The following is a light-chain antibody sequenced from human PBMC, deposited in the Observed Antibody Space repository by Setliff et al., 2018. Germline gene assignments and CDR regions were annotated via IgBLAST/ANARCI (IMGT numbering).Light chain of an antibody. V-gene: IGLV2-14*03. J-gene: IGLJ3*02. CDR2: DVT. CDR3: SSYTASSPV. CDR1: SSDVGGYNY. Sequence: ALPQPASVSGSPGQSITISCTGTSSDVGGYNYVSWYQHHPGKAPKLMIYDVTKRPSGVSDRFSGSKSGNTASLTISGLQAEDEADYYCSSYTASSPVFGGGTKVTVL.